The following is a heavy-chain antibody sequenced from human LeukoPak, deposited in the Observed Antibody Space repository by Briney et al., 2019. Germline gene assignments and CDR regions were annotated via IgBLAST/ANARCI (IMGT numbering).Heavy chain of an antibody. CDR3: ARDSREGIVGATWGVFGY. Sequence: GGSLRLSCAASGFTFSDYYMSWIRQAPGKGLEWVSSINGNGGRTYYGDSVKGRFTISRDNSKNTLYLQMNSLRAEDTAVYYCARDSREGIVGATWGVFGYWGQGTLVTVS. J-gene: IGHJ4*02. V-gene: IGHV3-23*01. CDR2: INGNGGRT. CDR1: GFTFSDYY. D-gene: IGHD1-26*01.